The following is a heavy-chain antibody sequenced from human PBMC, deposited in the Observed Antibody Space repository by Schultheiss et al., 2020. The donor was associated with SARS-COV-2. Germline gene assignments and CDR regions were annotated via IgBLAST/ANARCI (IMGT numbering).Heavy chain of an antibody. Sequence: GSLRLSCTVSGGSISSYYWSWIRQPPGKGLEWIGSIYHSGSTYYNPSLKSRVTISVDTSKNQFSLKLSSVTAADTAVYYCAREGAGSLDYWGQGTLVTVSS. J-gene: IGHJ4*02. CDR1: GGSISSYY. CDR2: IYHSGST. CDR3: AREGAGSLDY. D-gene: IGHD1-26*01. V-gene: IGHV4-38-2*02.